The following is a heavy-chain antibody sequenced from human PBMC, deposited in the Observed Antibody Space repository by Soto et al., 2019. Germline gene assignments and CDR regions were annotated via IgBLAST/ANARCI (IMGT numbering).Heavy chain of an antibody. CDR2: ISYDGSNK. V-gene: IGHV3-30*18. CDR1: GFTFSSYG. Sequence: GGSLRLSCAASGFTFSSYGMHWVRQAPGKGLEWVAVISYDGSNKYYADSVKGRFTISRDNSKNTLYLQMNSLRAEDTAVYYCAKDRGWLAERYYYGMDVWGQGTTVTV. J-gene: IGHJ6*02. CDR3: AKDRGWLAERYYYGMDV. D-gene: IGHD6-19*01.